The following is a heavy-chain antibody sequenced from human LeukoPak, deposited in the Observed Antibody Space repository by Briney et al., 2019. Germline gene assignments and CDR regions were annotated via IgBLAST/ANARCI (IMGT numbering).Heavy chain of an antibody. CDR3: ARDQVSSGWQSYYYYYGMDV. CDR1: GFTFSSYG. CDR2: IWYDGSNK. D-gene: IGHD6-19*01. Sequence: PGRSLRLSWAASGFTFSSYGMHWVRQAPGKGLEWVAVIWYDGSNKYYADSVKGRFTISRDNSKNTLYLQMNSLRAEDTAVYYCARDQVSSGWQSYYYYYGMDVCGQGTTVTVSS. V-gene: IGHV3-33*01. J-gene: IGHJ6*02.